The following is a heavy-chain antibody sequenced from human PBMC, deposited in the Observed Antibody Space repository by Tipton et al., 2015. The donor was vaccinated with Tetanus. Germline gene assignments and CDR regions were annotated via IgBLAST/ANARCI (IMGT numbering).Heavy chain of an antibody. Sequence: QLVQSGGEVKKPGEPLKISCKGSGCIFNNYWIGWVRQKPGKGLEWMGIIYPGDSDTRYSPSFQGQVTISVDKSINTAYLQWSSLKASDTSMFYCARAHCTDGVCNFDFWGQGALVTVAS. V-gene: IGHV5-51*01. CDR2: IYPGDSDT. CDR1: GCIFNNYW. J-gene: IGHJ4*02. CDR3: ARAHCTDGVCNFDF. D-gene: IGHD2-8*01.